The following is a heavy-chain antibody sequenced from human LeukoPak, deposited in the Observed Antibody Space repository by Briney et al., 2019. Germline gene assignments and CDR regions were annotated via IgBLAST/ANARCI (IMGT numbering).Heavy chain of an antibody. V-gene: IGHV4-34*01. CDR2: FNHGGST. D-gene: IGHD3-10*01. J-gene: IGHJ4*02. CDR3: ARGRYAYGSGPPTG. CDR1: GGSISTYY. Sequence: PSETLSLTCSVSGGSISTYYWCWIRQPPGKGLEWIGEFNHGGSTNYNPSLKSRVTISVDTSKNQFSLKLISATAADTAVYYCARGRYAYGSGPPTGWGQGALVTVSS.